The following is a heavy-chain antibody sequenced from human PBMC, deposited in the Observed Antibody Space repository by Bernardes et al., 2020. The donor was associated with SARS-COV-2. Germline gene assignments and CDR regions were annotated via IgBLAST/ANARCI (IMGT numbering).Heavy chain of an antibody. CDR3: AKATNDYVWGSYRTIDY. J-gene: IGHJ4*02. V-gene: IGHV3-23*01. CDR2: ISGSAGST. D-gene: IGHD3-16*02. CDR1: GFTFSNYA. Sequence: GGSLRLSCAASGFTFSNYAMNWVRQAPGKGLEWVSTISGSAGSTYYADSVKGRFTISRDNSKNTLYLQMNSLRAEDTAVYYCAKATNDYVWGSYRTIDYWGQGTLVTVSS.